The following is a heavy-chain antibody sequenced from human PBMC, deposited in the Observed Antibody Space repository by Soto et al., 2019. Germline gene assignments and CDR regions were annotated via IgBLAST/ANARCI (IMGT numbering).Heavy chain of an antibody. CDR2: IWYDGSNK. D-gene: IGHD1-26*01. V-gene: IGHV3-33*01. Sequence: QVQLVESGGGVVQPGRSLRLSCAASGFTFSSYGMHWVRQAPGKGLEWVAVIWYDGSNKYYADSVKGRFTISRDNSKNTLYLQMTSLRAEDTAVYYCARNVYAWELSYWGQGNLVTVSS. CDR1: GFTFSSYG. J-gene: IGHJ4*02. CDR3: ARNVYAWELSY.